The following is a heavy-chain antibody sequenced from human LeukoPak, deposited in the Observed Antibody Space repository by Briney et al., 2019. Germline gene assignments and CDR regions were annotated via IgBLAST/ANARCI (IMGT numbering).Heavy chain of an antibody. CDR3: ARGPPRDFWSGLNGVDY. Sequence: PGGSLRLSCAASGFPFSSYSMNWVRQAPGKGLEWVSYIGSRSNTIYYADSVKGRFTISRDNAKNSLYLQMNSLRAEDTAVYYCARGPPRDFWSGLNGVDYWGQGTLVTVSS. CDR1: GFPFSSYS. J-gene: IGHJ4*02. D-gene: IGHD3-3*01. CDR2: IGSRSNTI. V-gene: IGHV3-48*01.